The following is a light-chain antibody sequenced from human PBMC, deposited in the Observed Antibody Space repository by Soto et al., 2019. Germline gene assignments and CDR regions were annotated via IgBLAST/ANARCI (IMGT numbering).Light chain of an antibody. CDR1: SSNIGAGYD. CDR3: QSYDSSLSGYV. V-gene: IGLV1-40*01. Sequence: QSVLTQPPSVSGAPGQRVTISCTGSSSNIGAGYDVHWYQQLPGTAPKVLIYGSSYRPSGVPDRFSGSKSGTSASLAITGLQAEDEADYYCQSYDSSLSGYVFGTGTKVT. CDR2: GSS. J-gene: IGLJ1*01.